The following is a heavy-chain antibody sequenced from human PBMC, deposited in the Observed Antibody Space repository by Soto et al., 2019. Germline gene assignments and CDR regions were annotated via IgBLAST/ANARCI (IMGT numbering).Heavy chain of an antibody. Sequence: SETLSLTCTVSGGSISSYYWSWIRQPPGKRLEWIGYIYYSGSTNYNPSLKSRVTISVDTSKDQFSLKLSSVTAADTAVYYCARVNLDQLLYHYYYMDVWGKGTTVTVSS. CDR1: GGSISSYY. CDR3: ARVNLDQLLYHYYYMDV. D-gene: IGHD2-2*01. J-gene: IGHJ6*03. V-gene: IGHV4-59*01. CDR2: IYYSGST.